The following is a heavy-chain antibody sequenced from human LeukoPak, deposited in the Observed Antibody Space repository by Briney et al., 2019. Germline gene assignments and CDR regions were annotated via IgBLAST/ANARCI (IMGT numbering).Heavy chain of an antibody. CDR1: GFTFSSYG. D-gene: IGHD3-10*01. V-gene: IGHV3-23*01. CDR3: AKDDAWLRFGE. J-gene: IGHJ4*02. Sequence: GGSLRLSCAASGFTFSSYGMSWVRQTAGKGLEWVSSISASGTRTYYADSVKGRFTISRDNSKNTLYLEVISLTAEDTAVYYCAKDDAWLRFGEWSQGTLVTVSS. CDR2: ISASGTRT.